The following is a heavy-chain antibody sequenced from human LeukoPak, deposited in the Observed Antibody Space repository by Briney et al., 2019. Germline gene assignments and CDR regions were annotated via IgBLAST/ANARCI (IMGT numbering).Heavy chain of an antibody. CDR3: ARSFMVVVPAATYYYYYYMDV. D-gene: IGHD2-2*01. Sequence: SETLSLTCTVSGGSISSGSYYWSWIRQPPGKGLEWIGYIYYSGSTNYNPSLKSRVTISVDTSKNQFSLKLSSVTAADTAVYYCARSFMVVVPAATYYYYYYMDVWGKGTTVTVSS. J-gene: IGHJ6*03. CDR2: IYYSGST. V-gene: IGHV4-61*01. CDR1: GGSISSGSYY.